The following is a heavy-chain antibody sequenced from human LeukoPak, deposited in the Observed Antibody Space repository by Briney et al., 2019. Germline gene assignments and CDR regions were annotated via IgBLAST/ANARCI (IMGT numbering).Heavy chain of an antibody. V-gene: IGHV3-30*02. CDR3: AKSDQRLPDY. J-gene: IGHJ4*02. CDR2: IRFDGSNE. D-gene: IGHD2-2*01. Sequence: PGGSLRLSCAASGFTLSTFGMRWVRQAPGKGLEWVAFIRFDGSNEYYADSVKGRFTISRDNSKNTLYLQMNGLRAEDTAVYYCAKSDQRLPDYWGQGTLVTVSS. CDR1: GFTLSTFG.